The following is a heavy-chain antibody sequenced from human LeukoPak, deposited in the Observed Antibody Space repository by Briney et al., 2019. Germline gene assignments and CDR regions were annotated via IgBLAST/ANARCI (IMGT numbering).Heavy chain of an antibody. Sequence: GGSLRLSCAAPGFTFGSYWMHWVRQAPGKGLVWVSRINSDDTTNYADSVKGRFTISRDNAKNTLYLQMNSLRAEDTAVYYCAKVFPPLTLNDAFDIWGQGTMVTVSS. V-gene: IGHV3-74*01. D-gene: IGHD2-21*01. J-gene: IGHJ3*02. CDR3: AKVFPPLTLNDAFDI. CDR1: GFTFGSYW. CDR2: INSDDTT.